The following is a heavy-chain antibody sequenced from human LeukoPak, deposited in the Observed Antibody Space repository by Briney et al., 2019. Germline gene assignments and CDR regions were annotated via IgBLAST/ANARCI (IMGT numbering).Heavy chain of an antibody. V-gene: IGHV3-53*01. CDR1: GFPFSSYA. J-gene: IGHJ4*02. CDR2: IYSGGST. Sequence: GSLRLSCAASGFPFSSYAMHWVRQAPGKGLEWVSVIYSGGSTYYADSVKGRFTISRDNSKNTLYLRMNSLRAEDTAVYYCAREGNWNDFDYWGQGTLVTVSS. D-gene: IGHD1-1*01. CDR3: AREGNWNDFDY.